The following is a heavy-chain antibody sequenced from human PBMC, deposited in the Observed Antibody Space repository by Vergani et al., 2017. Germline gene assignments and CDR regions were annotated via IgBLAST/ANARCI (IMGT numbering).Heavy chain of an antibody. CDR3: EKSPSKSTAPHYYAMDV. V-gene: IGHV3-11*04. CDR2: ISPGASTV. J-gene: IGHJ6*02. D-gene: IGHD4-11*01. CDR1: GFKFSDYY. Sequence: LEESGGGSVKPGGSLRLSCAASGFKFSDYYMSWIRQAPGKGLEWVSHISPGASTVSYTDSVTGRFTVSSDNDNNSLTLDITTLRVEDTAVYYCEKSPSKSTAPHYYAMDVWGQGTTVTVSS.